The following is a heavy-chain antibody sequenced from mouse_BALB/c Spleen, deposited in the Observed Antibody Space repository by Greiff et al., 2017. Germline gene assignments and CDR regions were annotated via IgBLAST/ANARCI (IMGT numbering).Heavy chain of an antibody. Sequence: QVQLQQPGAELVKPGASVKLSCTASGYTFTSYWMHWVKQRPGQGLEWIGEIDPSDSYTNYNQKFKGKATLTVDKSSSTAYMQLSSLTSEDSAVYYCARKDYCAFAYWGQGTLVTVSA. CDR3: ARKDYCAFAY. CDR2: IDPSDSYT. D-gene: IGHD2-13*01. J-gene: IGHJ3*01. CDR1: GYTFTSYW. V-gene: IGHV1-69*02.